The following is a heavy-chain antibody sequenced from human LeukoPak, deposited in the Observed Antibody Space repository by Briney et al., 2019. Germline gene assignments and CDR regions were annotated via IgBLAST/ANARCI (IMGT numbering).Heavy chain of an antibody. J-gene: IGHJ5*02. D-gene: IGHD6-13*01. CDR1: GFTFSSYA. CDR3: AKDRAISSSWYPGWFDP. V-gene: IGHV3-23*01. Sequence: GGSLRLSCAASGFTFSSYAMSWVRQAPGKGLEWVSAISGSGGSTYYADSVKGRFTISRDNSKNTLYLQMNSLRAEDTAVYYCAKDRAISSSWYPGWFDPWGQGTLVTVSS. CDR2: ISGSGGST.